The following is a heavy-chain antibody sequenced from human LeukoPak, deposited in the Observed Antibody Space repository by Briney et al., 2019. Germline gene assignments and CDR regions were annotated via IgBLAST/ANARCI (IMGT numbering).Heavy chain of an antibody. V-gene: IGHV4-38-2*02. J-gene: IGHJ4*02. CDR1: GYSISSGYY. CDR2: IYYTGNT. D-gene: IGHD3-3*01. CDR3: ARDPFYDFWNYYFDY. Sequence: NASETLSLTCTVSGYSISSGYYWGWIRQPPGKGLEWIGTIYYTGNTYYNSSLNSRVTISVDTSKNQFSLKLSSVTAADTAVYYCARDPFYDFWNYYFDYWGQGTLVTVSS.